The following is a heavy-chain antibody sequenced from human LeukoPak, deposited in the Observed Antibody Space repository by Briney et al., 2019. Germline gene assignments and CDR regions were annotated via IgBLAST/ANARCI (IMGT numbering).Heavy chain of an antibody. CDR2: IIPIFGTA. V-gene: IGHV1-69*05. D-gene: IGHD7-27*01. CDR1: GGTFSSYA. J-gene: IGHJ5*02. CDR3: ARGGDPRRENWFDP. Sequence: GASVKVSCKASGGTFSSYAISWVRQAPGQGLEWMGRIIPIFGTANYAQKFQGRVTMTRDTSISTAYMELSRLRSDDTAVYYCARGGDPRRENWFDPWGQGTLVTVSS.